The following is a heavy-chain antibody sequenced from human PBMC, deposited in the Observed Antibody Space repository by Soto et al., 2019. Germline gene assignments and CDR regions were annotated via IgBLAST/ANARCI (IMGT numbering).Heavy chain of an antibody. V-gene: IGHV3-23*01. J-gene: IGHJ4*02. CDR1: GFTFSSYA. CDR3: AKLRRIQLWLPAYFDY. D-gene: IGHD5-18*01. Sequence: VGSLRLSCAASGFTFSSYAMSWVRQAPGKGLEWVSAISGSGGSTYYADSVKGRFTISRDNSKNTLYLQMNSLRAGDTAVYYCAKLRRIQLWLPAYFDYWGQGTLVTVSS. CDR2: ISGSGGST.